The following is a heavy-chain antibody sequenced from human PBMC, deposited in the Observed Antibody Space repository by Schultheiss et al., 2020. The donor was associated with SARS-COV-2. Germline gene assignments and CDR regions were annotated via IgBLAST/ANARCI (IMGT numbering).Heavy chain of an antibody. D-gene: IGHD3-10*01. J-gene: IGHJ4*02. Sequence: GGSLRLSCAASGFTVSSNYMSWVRQAPGKGLEWVSAIGTAGDTYYPGSVKGRFTISRENAKNSLYLQMNSLRAGDTAVYYCARVLSTGGPYDYWGQGTLVTVSS. V-gene: IGHV3-13*01. CDR3: ARVLSTGGPYDY. CDR2: IGTAGDT. CDR1: GFTVSSNY.